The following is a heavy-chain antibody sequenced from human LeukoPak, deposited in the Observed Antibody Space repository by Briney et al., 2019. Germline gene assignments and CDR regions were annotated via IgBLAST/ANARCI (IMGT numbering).Heavy chain of an antibody. Sequence: ASVNVSYKASGYTFTIYGINWVRQATGQGLEWMGWMNPNSGNTGYAQKFQGRVTMTRNTSISTAYMELSSLRSEDTAVYYCARAADYGSDYWGQGTLVTVSS. CDR1: GYTFTIYG. D-gene: IGHD4-17*01. J-gene: IGHJ4*02. CDR2: MNPNSGNT. CDR3: ARAADYGSDY. V-gene: IGHV1-8*01.